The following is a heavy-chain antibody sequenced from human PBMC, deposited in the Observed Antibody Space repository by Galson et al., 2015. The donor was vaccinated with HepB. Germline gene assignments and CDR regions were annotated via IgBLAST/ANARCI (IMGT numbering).Heavy chain of an antibody. CDR2: ISGSGGST. J-gene: IGHJ6*03. D-gene: IGHD3-22*01. CDR1: GFTFSSYA. CDR3: AKVPYYDSSALMDV. V-gene: IGHV3-23*01. Sequence: SLRLSCAASGFTFSSYAMSWVRQAPGKGLEWVSTISGSGGSTYYADSVKGRFTLSRDNSKNTLYLQMNSLRADDTAVYYCAKVPYYDSSALMDVWGKGTTVIVSS.